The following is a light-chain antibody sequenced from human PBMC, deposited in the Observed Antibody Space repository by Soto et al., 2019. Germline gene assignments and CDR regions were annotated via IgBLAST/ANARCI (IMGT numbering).Light chain of an antibody. V-gene: IGKV3-15*01. Sequence: EIVMTQSPATLSVSPGERATLSCRASHSVRTKLAWYQQKAGQAPRLLIYGASTRATGVSDRFSGSGSGTEYTLTISSLQSEDFAVYYCQQYDTWPSITFGQGTRLEIK. CDR1: HSVRTK. J-gene: IGKJ5*01. CDR2: GAS. CDR3: QQYDTWPSIT.